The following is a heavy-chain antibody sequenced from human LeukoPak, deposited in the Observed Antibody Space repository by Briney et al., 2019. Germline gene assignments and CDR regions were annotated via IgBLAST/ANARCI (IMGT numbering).Heavy chain of an antibody. CDR2: ISSSSSYI. D-gene: IGHD6-6*01. Sequence: GGSLRLSCAASGFTFSSYSMNWVRQAPGKGLEWVSSISSSSSYIYYADSVKGRFTTSRDNAKNSLYLQMNSLRAEDTAVYYCARDGEQLVRFDYWGQGTLVTVSS. CDR3: ARDGEQLVRFDY. CDR1: GFTFSSYS. J-gene: IGHJ4*02. V-gene: IGHV3-21*01.